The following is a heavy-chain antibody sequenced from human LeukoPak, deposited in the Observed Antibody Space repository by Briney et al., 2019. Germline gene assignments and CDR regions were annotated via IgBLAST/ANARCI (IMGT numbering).Heavy chain of an antibody. V-gene: IGHV3-48*04. CDR2: ISSSSSTI. Sequence: PGGSLRLSCAASGFTFSSYSMNWVRQAPGKGLEWVSYISSSSSTIYYADSVKGRFTISRDNAKNSLYLQMNSLRAEDTAVHYCARARMVAAAGTNYFDYWGQGTLVTVSS. D-gene: IGHD6-13*01. CDR3: ARARMVAAAGTNYFDY. J-gene: IGHJ4*02. CDR1: GFTFSSYS.